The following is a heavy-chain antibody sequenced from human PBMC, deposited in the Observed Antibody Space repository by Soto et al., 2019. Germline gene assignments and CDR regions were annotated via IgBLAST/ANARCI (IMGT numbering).Heavy chain of an antibody. J-gene: IGHJ4*02. V-gene: IGHV3-11*06. Sequence: GGSLSLSCAASGFTFSDYYMSWIRQAPGKGLEWVSYISSSSSYTNYADSVKGRFTISRDNAKNSLYLQMNSLRAEDTAVYYCARDEASSDFDYWGQGTLVTVSS. CDR1: GFTFSDYY. CDR2: ISSSSSYT. CDR3: ARDEASSDFDY.